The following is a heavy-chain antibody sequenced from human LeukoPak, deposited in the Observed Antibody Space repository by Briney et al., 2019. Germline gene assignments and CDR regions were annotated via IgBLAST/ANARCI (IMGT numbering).Heavy chain of an antibody. J-gene: IGHJ4*02. CDR3: ARDPEPAAGLPDY. Sequence: PGGSLRLSCAASGFTFSDYYMSWLRQAPGKGLEWVSYISSSSSYTNYADSVKGRFTISRDNAKNSLYLQMNSLRAEDTAVYYCARDPEPAAGLPDYWGQGTLVTVSS. D-gene: IGHD6-13*01. CDR1: GFTFSDYY. CDR2: ISSSSSYT. V-gene: IGHV3-11*06.